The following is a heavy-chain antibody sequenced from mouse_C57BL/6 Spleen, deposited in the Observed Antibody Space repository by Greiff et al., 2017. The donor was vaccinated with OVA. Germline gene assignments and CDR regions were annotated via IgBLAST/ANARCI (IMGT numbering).Heavy chain of an antibody. CDR1: GYTFTSYW. Sequence: VKLQQPGAELVRPGTSVKLSCKASGYTFTSYWMHWVKQRPGQGLEWIGVIDPSDSYTNYNQKFKGKATLTVDTSSSTAYMQLSSLTSEDSAVYYCARDRYGSSYGFDYWGQGTTLTVSS. CDR2: IDPSDSYT. J-gene: IGHJ2*01. D-gene: IGHD1-1*01. V-gene: IGHV1-59*01. CDR3: ARDRYGSSYGFDY.